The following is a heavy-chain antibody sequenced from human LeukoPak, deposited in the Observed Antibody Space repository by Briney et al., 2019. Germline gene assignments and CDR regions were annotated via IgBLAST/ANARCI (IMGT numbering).Heavy chain of an antibody. D-gene: IGHD6-13*01. V-gene: IGHV6-1*01. Sequence: SQTLSLTCAISGDSVSSNSAAWNWIRQSPSRGLEWLGRTYYRSKWYNDYAVSVKSRITINPDTSKNQFSLQLNSVTPEDTAVYYCARFHRQLDYYYYGMDVWGQGTTVTVSS. CDR3: ARFHRQLDYYYYGMDV. CDR1: GDSVSSNSAA. J-gene: IGHJ6*02. CDR2: TYYRSKWYN.